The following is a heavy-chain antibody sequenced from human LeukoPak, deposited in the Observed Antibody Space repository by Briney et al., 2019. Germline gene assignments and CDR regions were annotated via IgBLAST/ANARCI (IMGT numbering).Heavy chain of an antibody. D-gene: IGHD5-24*01. CDR3: ARDRDGYNSFYNY. V-gene: IGHV3-21*01. CDR2: ISSSGRYI. Sequence: GGSLRLSCAASGFTFSSYSLNWVRQAPGKGLEWASSISSSGRYIYYADSAKGRFTISRDNAESSLYLQMDSLRAEDTAVYYCARDRDGYNSFYNYWGQGTLVTVSS. J-gene: IGHJ4*02. CDR1: GFTFSSYS.